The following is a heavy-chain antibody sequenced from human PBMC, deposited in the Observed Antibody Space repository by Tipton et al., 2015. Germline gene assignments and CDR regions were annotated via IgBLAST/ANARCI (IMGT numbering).Heavy chain of an antibody. CDR3: AREGSSWYFGVY. CDR2: IYADGST. J-gene: IGHJ4*02. V-gene: IGHV3-53*01. Sequence: SLRLSCVASGFSVSANYMHWVRQAPGKGLEWVSVIYADGSTYYADFVKGRFTISRDNAQNSLFLQMNSLTAEDTAFYYCAREGSSWYFGVYWGQGTLVSVSS. CDR1: GFSVSANY. D-gene: IGHD6-13*01.